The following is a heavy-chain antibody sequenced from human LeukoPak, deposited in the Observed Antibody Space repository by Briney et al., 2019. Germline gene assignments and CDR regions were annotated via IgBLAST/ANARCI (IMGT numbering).Heavy chain of an antibody. D-gene: IGHD2-15*01. CDR1: GFTLSSYA. CDR3: AKQTGGSCYSGFDS. CDR2: ICGNNGNT. V-gene: IGHV3-23*01. Sequence: PGGSLRLSCAASGFTLSSYAMSWVRQAPGKGLEWVSDICGNNGNTYYADSVKGRFTISRDNSKNTLYLQMNSLRAEDTAVYYCAKQTGGSCYSGFDSWGQGTLVTVST. J-gene: IGHJ4*02.